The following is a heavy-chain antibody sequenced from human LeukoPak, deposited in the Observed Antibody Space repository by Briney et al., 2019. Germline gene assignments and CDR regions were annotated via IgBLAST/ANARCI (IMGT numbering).Heavy chain of an antibody. V-gene: IGHV3-21*01. D-gene: IGHD2-2*01. CDR3: ARSPRYCTSANCSY. CDR1: GFAFNNSN. J-gene: IGHJ4*02. Sequence: GGSLRLSCAASGFAFNNSNMNWVRQAPGKGLEWVSSITSSGSYIYYIDSVKGRFTISRDNAKSSLYLQMYSLRAEDTAVYYCARSPRYCTSANCSYWGQGTLVTVSS. CDR2: ITSSGSYI.